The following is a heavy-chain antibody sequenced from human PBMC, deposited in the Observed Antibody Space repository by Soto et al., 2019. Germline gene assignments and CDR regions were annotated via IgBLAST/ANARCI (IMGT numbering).Heavy chain of an antibody. V-gene: IGHV2-26*01. CDR2: IFSNDEK. J-gene: IGHJ5*02. Sequence: QVTVKESGPVLVKPTETLTLTCTVSGFSLSNAGLGVSWIRQPPGKALEWLAHIFSNDEKSYSTFLKSRLTTSKDTSKSQVVLIMTNMDPVDTATYYWAATYSTSWYWFDPWGQGTLVTVSS. CDR1: GFSLSNAGLG. D-gene: IGHD6-13*01. CDR3: AATYSTSWYWFDP.